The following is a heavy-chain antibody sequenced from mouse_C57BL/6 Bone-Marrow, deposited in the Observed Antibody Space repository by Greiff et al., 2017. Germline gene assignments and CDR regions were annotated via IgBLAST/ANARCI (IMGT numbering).Heavy chain of an antibody. CDR3: PRGNYYCSRRLYYYAMDY. J-gene: IGHJ4*01. CDR2: IDPETGGT. V-gene: IGHV1-15*01. D-gene: IGHD1-1*01. CDR1: GYTFTDYE. Sequence: QVTLKESGAELVRPGASVTLSCKASGYTFTDYEMHWVKQTPVHGLEWIGAIDPETGGTAYNQKFKGKAILTADKSSSTAYIELRSLTSEDSAVYYCPRGNYYCSRRLYYYAMDYWGQGTSVTVSS.